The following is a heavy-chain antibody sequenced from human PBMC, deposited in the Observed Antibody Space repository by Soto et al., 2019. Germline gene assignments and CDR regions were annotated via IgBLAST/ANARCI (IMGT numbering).Heavy chain of an antibody. J-gene: IGHJ3*02. V-gene: IGHV1-18*01. D-gene: IGHD3-9*01. CDR1: GYTFTSHG. CDR2: ISTYNGKT. CDR3: ARLLTEGVTYREDAFDI. Sequence: HVQLVQSGGEVKKPGASVKVSCKASGYTFTSHGISWVRQAPGQGLEWMAWISTYNGKTDYAQKFQGRVTMTADTRTTTGYLELRSLRSDDTAVYYCARLLTEGVTYREDAFDIWGQGTKVTVSS.